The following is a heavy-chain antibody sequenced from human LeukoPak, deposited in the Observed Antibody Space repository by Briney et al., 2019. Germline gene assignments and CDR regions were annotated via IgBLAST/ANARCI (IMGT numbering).Heavy chain of an antibody. D-gene: IGHD3-10*01. Sequence: GGSLRLPCAASGFTFSKYAMTWVRQAPGKGLEWVSAITVGATITYYSDSVRGRFTISRDDSKNTLSLQMDSLSAEDTALYYCAKYISDSGAYYAFDYWGQGTLVTVSS. V-gene: IGHV3-23*01. CDR2: ITVGATIT. J-gene: IGHJ4*02. CDR3: AKYISDSGAYYAFDY. CDR1: GFTFSKYA.